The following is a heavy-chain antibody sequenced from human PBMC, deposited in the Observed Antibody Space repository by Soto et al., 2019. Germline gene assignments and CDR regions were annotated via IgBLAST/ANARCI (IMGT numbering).Heavy chain of an antibody. CDR2: IYHSGST. Sequence: SETLSLTCAVSGGYIRSSNWWSCFRHPPGKGLEWIGEIYHSGSTNYNPYLKSRVTISVDKSKNQFSLKLSSVTAADTAVYYCARDFTPSRDSSGYYVYWGQGTLVTVSS. CDR1: GGYIRSSNW. CDR3: ARDFTPSRDSSGYYVY. D-gene: IGHD3-22*01. V-gene: IGHV4-4*02. J-gene: IGHJ4*02.